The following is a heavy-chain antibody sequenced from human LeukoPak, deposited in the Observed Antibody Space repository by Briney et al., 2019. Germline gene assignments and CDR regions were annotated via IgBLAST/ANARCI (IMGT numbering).Heavy chain of an antibody. V-gene: IGHV3-30-3*01. CDR2: ISYDGSNE. J-gene: IGHJ4*02. CDR1: GFTYSGYA. Sequence: GRSLRLSCAASGFTYSGYAMHWVRQAPGRGLEWVAVISYDGSNEYYADSVKGRFTISRDNSKNTLYLQMNSLSVEDTAVYYCARVGYYASGPFSYFDYWGQGTLVTVSS. D-gene: IGHD3-10*01. CDR3: ARVGYYASGPFSYFDY.